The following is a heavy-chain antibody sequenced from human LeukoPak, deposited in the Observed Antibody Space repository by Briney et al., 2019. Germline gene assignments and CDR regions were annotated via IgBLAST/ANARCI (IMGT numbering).Heavy chain of an antibody. CDR3: ARSGRYYYDSSGYPLDY. CDR1: GFTFSSYS. D-gene: IGHD3-22*01. Sequence: GGSLRLPCAASGFTFSSYSMNWVRQAPGRGLEWVSYISSSSSTIYYADSVKGRFTISRDNAKNSLYLQMNSLRAEDTAVYYCARSGRYYYDSSGYPLDYWGQGTLVTVSS. J-gene: IGHJ4*02. V-gene: IGHV3-48*04. CDR2: ISSSSSTI.